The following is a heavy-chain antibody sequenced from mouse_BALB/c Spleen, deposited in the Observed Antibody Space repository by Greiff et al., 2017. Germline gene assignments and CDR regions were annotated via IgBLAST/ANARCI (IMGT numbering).Heavy chain of an antibody. Sequence: EVQVVESGPSLVKPSQTLSLTCSVTGDSITSCYWNWIRKFPGNKLEYMGYISYSGSTYYNPSLKSRISITRDTSKNQYYLQLNSVTTEDTATYYFARFLTYYFDYWGQGTTLTVSS. CDR3: ARFLTYYFDY. J-gene: IGHJ2*01. CDR2: ISYSGST. D-gene: IGHD5-1*01. V-gene: IGHV3-8*02. CDR1: GDSITSCY.